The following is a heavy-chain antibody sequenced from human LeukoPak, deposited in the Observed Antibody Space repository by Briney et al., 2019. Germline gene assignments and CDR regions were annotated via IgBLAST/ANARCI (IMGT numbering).Heavy chain of an antibody. Sequence: ASVKVSCKASGYTFTSYGISWVRQAPGQGLEWMGIINPSGGSTSYAQKFQGRVTMTRDTSTSTVYMELSSLRSEDTAVYYCARDRYLGGSGSYSWAYWGQGTLVTVSS. CDR2: INPSGGST. CDR1: GYTFTSYG. J-gene: IGHJ4*02. V-gene: IGHV1-46*01. CDR3: ARDRYLGGSGSYSWAY. D-gene: IGHD3-10*01.